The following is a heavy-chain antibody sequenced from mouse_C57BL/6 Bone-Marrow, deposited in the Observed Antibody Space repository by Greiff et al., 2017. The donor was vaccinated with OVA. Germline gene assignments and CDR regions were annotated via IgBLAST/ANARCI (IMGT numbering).Heavy chain of an antibody. CDR2: ISSGSSTI. V-gene: IGHV5-17*01. CDR3: AGGDVENFDY. D-gene: IGHD3-3*01. Sequence: EVKLVESGGGLVKPGGSLKLSCAASGFTFSDYGMHWVRQAPEKGLEWVAYISSGSSTISYADTVKGRFTISRDNAKNTLFLQMTSLRSEDTAMYYCAGGDVENFDYWGQGTTLTVSS. J-gene: IGHJ2*01. CDR1: GFTFSDYG.